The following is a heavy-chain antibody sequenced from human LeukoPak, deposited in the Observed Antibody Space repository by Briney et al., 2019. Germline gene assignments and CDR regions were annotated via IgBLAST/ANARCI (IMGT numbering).Heavy chain of an antibody. Sequence: GGSLRLSCAASGFTFSDYCMSWIRQAPGKGLEWVSYISSSGSTIYYADSVKGRFTISRDNSKNTLYLQMNSLRAEDTAVYYCAKARYGNAGAAAGWGQGTLVTVSS. V-gene: IGHV3-11*01. J-gene: IGHJ4*02. CDR3: AKARYGNAGAAAG. D-gene: IGHD6-13*01. CDR1: GFTFSDYC. CDR2: ISSSGSTI.